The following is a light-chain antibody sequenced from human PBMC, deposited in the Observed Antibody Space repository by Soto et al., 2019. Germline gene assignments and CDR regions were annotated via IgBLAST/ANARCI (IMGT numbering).Light chain of an antibody. Sequence: QSVRTQPSSVSRTPGQGVTISCSGSISNIGNNYVYWFQQLPGTAPKVLSNRNDQRPSGVPDRFSGSKSGTSASLAISGLRSEDEANYYCAAWDDTVRSYVFGTGTKVTFL. J-gene: IGLJ1*01. V-gene: IGLV1-47*01. CDR2: RND. CDR1: ISNIGNNY. CDR3: AAWDDTVRSYV.